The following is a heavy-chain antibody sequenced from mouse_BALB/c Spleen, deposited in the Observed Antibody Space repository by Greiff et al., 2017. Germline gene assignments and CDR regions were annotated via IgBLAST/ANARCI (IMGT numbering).Heavy chain of an antibody. V-gene: IGHV2-6-5*01. Sequence: QVHVKQSGPGLVAPSQSLSITCTVSGFSLTDYGVSWIRQPPGKGLEWLGVIWGGGSTYYNSALKSRLSISKDNSKSQVFLKMNSLQTDDTAMYYCAKHRRDYGYVFDYWGQGTTLTVSS. CDR1: GFSLTDYG. J-gene: IGHJ2*01. CDR3: AKHRRDYGYVFDY. D-gene: IGHD1-2*01. CDR2: IWGGGST.